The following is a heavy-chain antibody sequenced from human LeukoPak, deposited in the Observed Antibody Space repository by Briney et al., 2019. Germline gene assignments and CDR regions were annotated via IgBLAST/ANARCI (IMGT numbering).Heavy chain of an antibody. D-gene: IGHD4-17*01. J-gene: IGHJ1*01. Sequence: SQTLSLTCAVSGGSISSGGYSWSWIRQPPGKGLEWIGYIYHSGSTYYNPSLKGRVTISVDRSKNQFSLKLSSVTAADTAVYYCASNGDYGLWYFQHWGQGTLVTVSS. CDR3: ASNGDYGLWYFQH. CDR1: GGSISSGGYS. V-gene: IGHV4-30-2*01. CDR2: IYHSGST.